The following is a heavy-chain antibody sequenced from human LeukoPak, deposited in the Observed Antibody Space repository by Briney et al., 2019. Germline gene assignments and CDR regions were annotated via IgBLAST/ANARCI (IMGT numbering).Heavy chain of an antibody. CDR1: GGSISDYY. V-gene: IGHV4-59*08. CDR3: ARRRGSNQQLVYFDY. D-gene: IGHD1-1*01. Sequence: SETLSLTCTVSGGSISDYYWSWIRQPPGKGLEWIGYLFHSGTPRYNPSLKSRVTISADTSKNQFFLTLNSTTAADTAVYYCARRRGSNQQLVYFDYWGQGTLATVSS. J-gene: IGHJ4*02. CDR2: LFHSGTP.